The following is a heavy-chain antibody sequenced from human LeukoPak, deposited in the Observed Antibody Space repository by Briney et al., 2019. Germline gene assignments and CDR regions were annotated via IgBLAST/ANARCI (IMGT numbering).Heavy chain of an antibody. D-gene: IGHD3-16*02. CDR1: GFTFSSYS. CDR2: ISSSSSYI. J-gene: IGHJ3*02. V-gene: IGHV3-21*01. CDR3: ARDILGFIVIDI. Sequence: PGGSLRLSCAASGFTFSSYSMNWVRQAPGKGLEWVSSISSSSSYIYYADSVKGRFTISRDNAKNSLYLQMNSLRAEDTAVYYCARDILGFIVIDIWGQGTMVTVSS.